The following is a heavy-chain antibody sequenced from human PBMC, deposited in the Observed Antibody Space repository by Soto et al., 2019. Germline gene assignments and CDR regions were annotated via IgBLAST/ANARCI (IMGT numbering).Heavy chain of an antibody. J-gene: IGHJ6*02. CDR1: GYTFTGYY. CDR3: ATGAPGYYYYYGMDV. CDR2: INPNSGGT. V-gene: IGHV1-2*04. Sequence: QVQLVQSGAEVKKPGASVKVSCKASGYTFTGYYMHWVRQAPGQGLEWMGWINPNSGGTNYAQKFQGWVTMTRDTSVSTAYMELSRLRSDDTAVYYCATGAPGYYYYYGMDVWGQGTTVTVSS.